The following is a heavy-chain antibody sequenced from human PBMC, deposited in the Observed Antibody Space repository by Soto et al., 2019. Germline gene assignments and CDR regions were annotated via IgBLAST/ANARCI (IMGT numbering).Heavy chain of an antibody. J-gene: IGHJ1*01. CDR1: GYTFTSYC. CDR2: ISAYNGNT. CDR3: ATGRGPGIAAARSAEYFQH. V-gene: IGHV1-18*04. D-gene: IGHD6-13*01. Sequence: ASVKVSCKASGYTFTSYCISWVRQAPGQGLEWMGWISAYNGNTNYAQKLQGRVTMTTDTSTSTAYMELRSLRSDDTAVYYCATGRGPGIAAARSAEYFQHWGQGTLVTFSS.